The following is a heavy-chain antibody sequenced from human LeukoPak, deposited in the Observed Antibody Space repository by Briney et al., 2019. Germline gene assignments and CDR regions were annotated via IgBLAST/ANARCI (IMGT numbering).Heavy chain of an antibody. Sequence: GSSVKVSCKASGGTFSSYAISWVRQAPGQGLEWMGGIIPMFGTANYAQKLQGRVTITADKSTSTAYMELSSLRSEDTAIYYCAKKKDGGDAFDIWGQGTMVTVSS. CDR3: AKKKDGGDAFDI. J-gene: IGHJ3*02. V-gene: IGHV1-69*06. CDR2: IIPMFGTA. CDR1: GGTFSSYA. D-gene: IGHD3-10*01.